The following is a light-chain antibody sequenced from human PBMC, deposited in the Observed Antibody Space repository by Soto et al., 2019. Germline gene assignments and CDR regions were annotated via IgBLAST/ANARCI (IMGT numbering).Light chain of an antibody. J-gene: IGKJ1*01. Sequence: EIVLTQSPGTLSLSPGEGATLSCRASQSISSTYLAWYQQKRGQAPRLLIHGASNRATGIPDRFSGSGSGTDFTLTITRLETDDVAVYYCQQYGGSPRTFGQGTKVEVK. CDR1: QSISSTY. CDR3: QQYGGSPRT. V-gene: IGKV3-20*01. CDR2: GAS.